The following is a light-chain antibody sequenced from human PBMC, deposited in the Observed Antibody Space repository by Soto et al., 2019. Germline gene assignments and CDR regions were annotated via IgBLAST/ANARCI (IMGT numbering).Light chain of an antibody. Sequence: QLTQSTSFLSPSIGESFTITFPASQVISTSLAWYQVKPGKAPKLLIYAASTLESGVPSRFSATVSGTEFSLTITSLQPEDFATYYCQQLFDSPITFGQGTRLEIK. J-gene: IGKJ5*01. CDR3: QQLFDSPIT. CDR1: QVISTS. CDR2: AAS. V-gene: IGKV1-9*01.